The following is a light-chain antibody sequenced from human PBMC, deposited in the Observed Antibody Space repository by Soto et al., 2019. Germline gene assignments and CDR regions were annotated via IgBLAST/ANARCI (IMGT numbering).Light chain of an antibody. CDR3: HQTYSTLSIT. CDR2: AAS. Sequence: DIQMTQSPSSLSASVGDSVTITCRASESIGRHLNWYQQKPGKAPKLLIYAASSLQNGVPSRFRGGGSGTDFTLTISNLQPEDFATYYCHQTYSTLSITFGQGTRLEIK. J-gene: IGKJ5*01. CDR1: ESIGRH. V-gene: IGKV1-39*01.